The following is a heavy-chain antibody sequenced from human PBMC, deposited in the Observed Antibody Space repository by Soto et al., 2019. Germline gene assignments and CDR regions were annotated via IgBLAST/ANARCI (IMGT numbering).Heavy chain of an antibody. Sequence: SETLSLTCAVYGGSFSGYYWTWIRQPPGKGLEWIGEINHSGSTNYNPSLKSRVTISVDTSKNQFSLKLSSVTDADTAVYYCARGGRPVEGLYYYGSGNLRFDYWGQGTLVTVSS. J-gene: IGHJ4*02. V-gene: IGHV4-34*01. CDR2: INHSGST. D-gene: IGHD3-10*01. CDR1: GGSFSGYY. CDR3: ARGGRPVEGLYYYGSGNLRFDY.